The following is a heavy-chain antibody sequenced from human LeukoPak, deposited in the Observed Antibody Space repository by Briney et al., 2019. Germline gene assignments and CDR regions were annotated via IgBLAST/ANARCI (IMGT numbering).Heavy chain of an antibody. Sequence: SETLSLTCTVSGGSINSYYWSWIRQPPGKGLEWIGYIYYSGSTNYNPSLKSRVTISVDTSKNQFSLKLSSVTAADTAVYYCARVGATKGSGAFDIWGQGTMVTVSS. CDR2: IYYSGST. V-gene: IGHV4-59*08. J-gene: IGHJ3*02. D-gene: IGHD1-26*01. CDR3: ARVGATKGSGAFDI. CDR1: GGSINSYY.